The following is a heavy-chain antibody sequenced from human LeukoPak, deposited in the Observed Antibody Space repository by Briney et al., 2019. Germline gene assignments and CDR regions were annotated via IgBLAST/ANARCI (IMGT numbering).Heavy chain of an antibody. CDR1: GYTFTSYD. V-gene: IGHV1-8*03. CDR3: ARRNQLQYYYYYMDV. Sequence: GASVKVSCKASGYTFTSYDINWVRQATGQGLEWMGWMNPNSGNTGYALKFQGRVTITRNTSISTACMELSSLRSEDTAVYYCARRNQLQYYYYYMDVWGKGTTVTVSS. D-gene: IGHD2-2*01. J-gene: IGHJ6*03. CDR2: MNPNSGNT.